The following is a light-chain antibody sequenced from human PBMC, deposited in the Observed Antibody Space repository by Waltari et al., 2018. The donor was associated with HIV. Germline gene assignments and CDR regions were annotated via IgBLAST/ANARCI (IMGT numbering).Light chain of an antibody. CDR2: GAS. CDR3: QQYKEHTEWLS. Sequence: ETILTQSPATLSVSPGESASLSCRASRSVGSNLAWYQQRPGQAPRLLISGASTRATGIPPRFSGSGSGTEFTLTLSSLQSEDFAVYYCQQYKEHTEWLSFGGGTKVEIK. CDR1: RSVGSN. V-gene: IGKV3-15*01. J-gene: IGKJ4*01.